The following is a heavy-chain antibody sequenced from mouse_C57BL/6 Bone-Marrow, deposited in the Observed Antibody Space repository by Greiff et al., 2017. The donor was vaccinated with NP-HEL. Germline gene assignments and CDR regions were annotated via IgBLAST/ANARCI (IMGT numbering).Heavy chain of an antibody. D-gene: IGHD2-5*01. Sequence: EVKVVESGGGLVKPGGSLKLSCAASGFTFSDYGMHWVRQAPEKGLEWVAYISSGSSTIYYADTVKGRFTISRDNAKNTLFLQMTSLRSEDTAMYYCARVYYSNSGFAYWGQGTLVTVSA. J-gene: IGHJ3*01. V-gene: IGHV5-17*01. CDR2: ISSGSSTI. CDR1: GFTFSDYG. CDR3: ARVYYSNSGFAY.